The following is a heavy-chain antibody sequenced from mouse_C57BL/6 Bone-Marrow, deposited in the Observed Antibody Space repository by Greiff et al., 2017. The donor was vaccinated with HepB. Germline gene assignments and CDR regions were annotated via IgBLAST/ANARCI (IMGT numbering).Heavy chain of an antibody. Sequence: VQLQQSGAELVRPGASVKLSCTASGFNIKDDYMHWVKQRPEQGLEWIGWIDPENGDTEYASKFQGKATITADTSSNTAYLQLSSLTSEDTAVYYCTTDTTGWFAYRGQGTLVTVSA. CDR2: IDPENGDT. J-gene: IGHJ3*01. V-gene: IGHV14-4*01. CDR1: GFNIKDDY. CDR3: TTDTTGWFAY. D-gene: IGHD1-1*01.